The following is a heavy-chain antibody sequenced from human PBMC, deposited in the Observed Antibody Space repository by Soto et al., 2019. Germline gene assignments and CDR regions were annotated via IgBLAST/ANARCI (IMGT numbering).Heavy chain of an antibody. CDR3: ARHDHGAFTVNGFPV. J-gene: IGHJ3*01. V-gene: IGHV4-59*08. Sequence: SETLSLACTVSGGSISSYYWSWIRQPPGKGLEWIGYIYYTGTTFYNPSLKSRITISVDSSKNQFSLNLISATAADTAMYYCARHDHGAFTVNGFPVWGQGTMVTVSS. CDR1: GGSISSYY. CDR2: IYYTGTT.